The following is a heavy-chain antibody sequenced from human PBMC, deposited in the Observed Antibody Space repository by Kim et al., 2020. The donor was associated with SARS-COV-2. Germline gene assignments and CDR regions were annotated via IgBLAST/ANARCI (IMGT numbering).Heavy chain of an antibody. CDR1: GGSISSGSYY. CDR3: ARTCTSCYGRNAFDI. J-gene: IGHJ3*02. Sequence: SETLSLTCTVSGGSISSGSYYWSWIRQPAGKGLEWIGRIYTSGSTNYNPSLKSRVTISVDTSKNQFSLKLSSVTAADTAVYYCARTCTSCYGRNAFDIWGQGTMVTVSS. D-gene: IGHD2-2*01. V-gene: IGHV4-61*02. CDR2: IYTSGST.